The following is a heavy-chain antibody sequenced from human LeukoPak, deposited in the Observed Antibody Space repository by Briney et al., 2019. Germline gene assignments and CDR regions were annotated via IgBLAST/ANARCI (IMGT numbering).Heavy chain of an antibody. CDR1: GGSFSGYY. J-gene: IGHJ3*02. CDR2: INHSGST. V-gene: IGHV4-34*01. Sequence: SETLSLTCAVYGGSFSGYYWSWIRQPPGKGLEWIGEINHSGSTNYNPSLKSRVTISVDTSNNQFSLKLSSVTAADTAVYYCARGGYCSGGNCYRGAFDIWGQGTMVTVSS. CDR3: ARGGYCSGGNCYRGAFDI. D-gene: IGHD2-15*01.